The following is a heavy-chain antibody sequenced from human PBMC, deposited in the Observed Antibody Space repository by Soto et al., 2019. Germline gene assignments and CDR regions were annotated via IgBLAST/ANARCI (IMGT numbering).Heavy chain of an antibody. CDR1: GYTFTSYD. D-gene: IGHD4-17*01. Sequence: QVQLVQSGAEVKKPGASVKVSCKASGYTFTSYDINWVRQATGQGLEWMGWMNPNRGNTGNAHKFQGRVTMTMNNAKSTAYMELSSLRSEDTAVYYCERTLDGDNVDYWGQGTLVTVSS. CDR2: MNPNRGNT. J-gene: IGHJ4*02. V-gene: IGHV1-8*01. CDR3: ERTLDGDNVDY.